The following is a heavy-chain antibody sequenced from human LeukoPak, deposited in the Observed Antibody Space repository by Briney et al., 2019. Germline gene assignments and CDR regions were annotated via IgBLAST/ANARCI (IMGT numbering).Heavy chain of an antibody. Sequence: ASVKVSCKASGGTFSSYAISWVRQAPGQGLEWMGIINPSGGSTSYAQKFQGRVTMTRDTSTSTVYMELSSLRSEDTAVYYCARGASRGSQYYWGQGTLVTVSS. CDR1: GGTFSSYA. CDR3: ARGASRGSQYY. D-gene: IGHD1-26*01. V-gene: IGHV1-46*01. CDR2: INPSGGST. J-gene: IGHJ4*02.